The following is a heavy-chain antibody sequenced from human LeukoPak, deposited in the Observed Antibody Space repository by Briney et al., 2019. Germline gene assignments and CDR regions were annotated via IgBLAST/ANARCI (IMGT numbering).Heavy chain of an antibody. D-gene: IGHD4-17*01. CDR2: FFPIFVTP. CDR3: AREGGDYAGWFDP. J-gene: IGHJ5*02. V-gene: IGHV1-69*05. Sequence: GFFPIFVTPNYAQKFQGRVTITTDESTSTAYMELSSLRSEDTAVYYCAREGGDYAGWFDPWGQGTLVTVSS.